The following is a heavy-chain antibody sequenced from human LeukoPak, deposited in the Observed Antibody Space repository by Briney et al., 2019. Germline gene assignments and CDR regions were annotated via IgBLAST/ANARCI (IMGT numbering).Heavy chain of an antibody. J-gene: IGHJ4*02. CDR3: AKDLGVRGVINSAFDY. Sequence: GGSLRLSCAASGFTFSSYAMSWVRQAPGKGLEWVSAISGSGGSTYYADSVKGRFTISRDNSKNTLYLQMNSLRAEDTAVYYCAKDLGVRGVINSAFDYRGQGTLVTVSS. V-gene: IGHV3-23*01. D-gene: IGHD3-10*01. CDR1: GFTFSSYA. CDR2: ISGSGGST.